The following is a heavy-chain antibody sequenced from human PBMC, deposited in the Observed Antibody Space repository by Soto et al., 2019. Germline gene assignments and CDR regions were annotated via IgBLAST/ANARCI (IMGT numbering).Heavy chain of an antibody. CDR1: GYSFTSYW. J-gene: IGHJ6*02. D-gene: IGHD2-2*01. CDR2: IYPGDSDT. CDR3: ARHGGYCSSTSCYSYYYGMDV. V-gene: IGHV5-51*01. Sequence: GESLKISCKGSGYSFTSYWIGWVRQMPGKGLEWMGIIYPGDSDTRYSPSFQGQVTISADKSISTAYLQWSSLKASETAMYYCARHGGYCSSTSCYSYYYGMDVWGQGTTVTVSS.